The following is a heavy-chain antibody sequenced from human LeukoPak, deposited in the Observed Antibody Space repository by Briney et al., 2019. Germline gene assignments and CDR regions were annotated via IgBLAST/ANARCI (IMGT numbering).Heavy chain of an antibody. D-gene: IGHD1-26*01. CDR1: GFTFSNYA. CDR3: AREESGSLPDY. Sequence: GGSLRLSCAASGFTFSNYAMHWVRQAPGKGLEWVTVISYDGSNKYYADSVKGRFTISRDNSKNTLYLRMNSLSAEDTAVYYCAREESGSLPDYWGQGTLVTVSS. J-gene: IGHJ4*02. V-gene: IGHV3-30-3*01. CDR2: ISYDGSNK.